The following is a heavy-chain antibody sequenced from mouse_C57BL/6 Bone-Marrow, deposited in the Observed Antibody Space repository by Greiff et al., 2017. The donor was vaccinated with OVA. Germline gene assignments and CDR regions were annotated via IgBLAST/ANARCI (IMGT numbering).Heavy chain of an antibody. CDR3: TKNYGSRDYFDY. D-gene: IGHD1-1*01. V-gene: IGHV14-1*01. CDR1: GFNIKDYY. J-gene: IGHJ2*01. Sequence: EVQVVESGAELVRPGASVKLSCTASGFNIKDYYMHWVKQRPEQGLEWIGRIDPEDGDTEYAPKFQGKATMTADTSSNTAYLQLSSLTSEDTAVYYCTKNYGSRDYFDYWGQGTTLTVSS. CDR2: IDPEDGDT.